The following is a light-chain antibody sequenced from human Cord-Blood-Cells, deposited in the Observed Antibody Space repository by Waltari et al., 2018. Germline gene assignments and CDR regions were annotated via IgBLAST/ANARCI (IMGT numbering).Light chain of an antibody. CDR3: QAWDGSRV. J-gene: IGLJ2*01. Sequence: SYELTQPPSVSVSPGQTASITCSGDKLGDKYACWYQQKPGQSPVLVIYQDSKRPSGIAERFYGSRSGTTATLTRGGTRARDEGDYCWQAWDGSRVYGEGTKLPVL. V-gene: IGLV3-1*01. CDR2: QDS. CDR1: KLGDKY.